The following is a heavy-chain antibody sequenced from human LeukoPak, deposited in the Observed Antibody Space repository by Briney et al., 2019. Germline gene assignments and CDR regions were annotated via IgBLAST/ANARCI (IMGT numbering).Heavy chain of an antibody. CDR3: ARRGPNYYDSSGPDY. V-gene: IGHV4-39*01. J-gene: IGHJ4*02. CDR2: IYYSGST. CDR1: GGSISSSSYY. D-gene: IGHD3-22*01. Sequence: SETLSLTCTVSGGSISSSSYYWGWIRQPPGKGLEWIGSIYYSGSTYYIPSLKSRVTISVDTSKNQFSLKLSAVTAADTAVYYCARRGPNYYDSSGPDYWGQGTLVTVSS.